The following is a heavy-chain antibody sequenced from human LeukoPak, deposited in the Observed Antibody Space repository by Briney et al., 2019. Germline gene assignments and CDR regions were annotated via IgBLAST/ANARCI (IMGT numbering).Heavy chain of an antibody. J-gene: IGHJ4*02. D-gene: IGHD6-13*01. V-gene: IGHV5-51*01. CDR3: ATRGYGSSWSYYFDY. CDR1: GYSFNSYW. CDR2: IYPGDSDT. Sequence: GESLKISCKGSGYSFNSYWIAWVRHMPGKGLEWMGIIYPGDSDTRYSPSFQGQATISADKSISTAYLQWSSLKASDTAMYYCATRGYGSSWSYYFDYWGQGTLVTVSS.